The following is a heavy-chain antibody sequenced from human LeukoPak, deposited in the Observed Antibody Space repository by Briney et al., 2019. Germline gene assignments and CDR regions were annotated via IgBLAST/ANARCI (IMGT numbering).Heavy chain of an antibody. CDR3: ARVQTYYDILTGYSKVDAFDI. CDR2: IYYSGST. J-gene: IGHJ3*02. Sequence: SETLSLTCTVSGGSISSYYWSWIRQPPGKGLEWIGYIYYSGSTNYNPPLKSRVTISVDTSKNQFSLKLSSVTAADTAVYYCARVQTYYDILTGYSKVDAFDIWGQGTMVTVSS. V-gene: IGHV4-59*01. D-gene: IGHD3-9*01. CDR1: GGSISSYY.